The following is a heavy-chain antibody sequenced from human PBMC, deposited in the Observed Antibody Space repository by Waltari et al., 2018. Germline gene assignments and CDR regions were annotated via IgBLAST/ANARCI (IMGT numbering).Heavy chain of an antibody. CDR2: IYYSGST. CDR1: GGSISSSSYY. CDR3: AGRSVAGKGGNAFDI. V-gene: IGHV4-39*07. Sequence: QLQLQESGPGLVKPSETLSLTCTVSGGSISSSSYYWGWIRQPPGKGLEGIGSIYYSGSTYYNPSLKSRVTISVDTSKNQFSLKLSSVTAADTAVYYCAGRSVAGKGGNAFDIWGQGTMVTVSS. D-gene: IGHD6-19*01. J-gene: IGHJ3*02.